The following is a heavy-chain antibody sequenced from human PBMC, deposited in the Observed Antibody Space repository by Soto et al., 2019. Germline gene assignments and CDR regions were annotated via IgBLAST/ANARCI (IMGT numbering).Heavy chain of an antibody. Sequence: SETLSLTCTVSGGSISSSSYYWGWIRQPPGKGLEWIGSIYYSGSTYYNPSLKSRVTISVDTSKNQFSLKLSSVTAADTAVYYCARGGDYGMLDYWGQGTLVTVSS. CDR2: IYYSGST. D-gene: IGHD4-17*01. CDR1: GGSISSSSYY. CDR3: ARGGDYGMLDY. J-gene: IGHJ4*02. V-gene: IGHV4-39*01.